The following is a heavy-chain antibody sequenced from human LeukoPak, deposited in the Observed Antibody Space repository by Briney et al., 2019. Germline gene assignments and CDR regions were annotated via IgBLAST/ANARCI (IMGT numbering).Heavy chain of an antibody. J-gene: IGHJ4*02. Sequence: GGSLRLSCAASAFTFSSYSMNWVRQAPGKGLEWVSSISSSGSYIYYADSVKGRFTISRDNAKNSLHVQMNSLRAEDTAVYYCARGSGVQVWSSLDDWGLGTLVTVSS. V-gene: IGHV3-21*01. CDR1: AFTFSSYS. CDR2: ISSSGSYI. CDR3: ARGSGVQVWSSLDD. D-gene: IGHD5-18*01.